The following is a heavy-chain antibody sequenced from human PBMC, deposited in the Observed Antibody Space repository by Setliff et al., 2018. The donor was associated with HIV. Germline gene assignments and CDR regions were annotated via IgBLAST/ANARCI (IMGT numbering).Heavy chain of an antibody. V-gene: IGHV4-61*09. D-gene: IGHD3-22*01. J-gene: IGHJ4*02. CDR3: ARAPGAYYYDSSGYPIGIRFDY. Sequence: PSETLSLTCTVSGGSISSGSYYWSWMRQPAGKGLEWIGHIYTSGSTNYNPSLKSRATISVDTSKNQFSLKLSSVTAADTAVYYCARAPGAYYYDSSGYPIGIRFDYWGQGTLVTVSS. CDR2: IYTSGST. CDR1: GGSISSGSYY.